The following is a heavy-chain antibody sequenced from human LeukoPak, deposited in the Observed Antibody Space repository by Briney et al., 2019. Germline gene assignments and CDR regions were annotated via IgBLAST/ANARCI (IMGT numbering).Heavy chain of an antibody. CDR1: GFTFSDHY. J-gene: IGHJ3*02. CDR2: TRNKANSYTT. CDR3: AREAASIVATIQAAFDI. D-gene: IGHD5-12*01. V-gene: IGHV3-72*01. Sequence: GGSLRLSCAASGFTFSDHYMDWVRQAPGKGLEWVGRTRNKANSYTTEYAASVKGRFTISRDDSKNSLYLQMNSLKTEDTAVYHCAREAASIVATIQAAFDIWGQGTMVTVSS.